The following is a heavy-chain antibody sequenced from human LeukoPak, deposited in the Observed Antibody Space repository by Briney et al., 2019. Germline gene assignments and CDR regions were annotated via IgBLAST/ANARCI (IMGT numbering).Heavy chain of an antibody. CDR2: ISSSSSYI. D-gene: IGHD1-26*01. J-gene: IGHJ6*03. CDR1: GFTFSSYS. V-gene: IGHV3-21*01. CDR3: ARGASAGYYYYMDV. Sequence: PGGSLRLSCAASGFTFSSYSMNWVRQTPGKGLEWVSSISSSSSYIYSADSLKGRFTISRDNAKNSLYLQMNSLRAEDTAVYYCARGASAGYYYYMDVWGKGTTVTVSS.